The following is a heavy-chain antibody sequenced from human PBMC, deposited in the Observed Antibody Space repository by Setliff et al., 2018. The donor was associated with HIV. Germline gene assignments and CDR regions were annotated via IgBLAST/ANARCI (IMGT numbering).Heavy chain of an antibody. CDR3: AREVEQGERSSSWYFDY. CDR2: ISPSGAST. Sequence: ASVKVSCKASGDTFTSYYMHWVRRAPGQGLEWMGMISPSGASTKYAQRLQGRVTLTRDTSSSTVYVELSSLRSDDTAVYYCAREVEQGERSSSWYFDYWGQGTLVTVSS. CDR1: GDTFTSYY. D-gene: IGHD6-6*01. V-gene: IGHV1-46*01. J-gene: IGHJ4*02.